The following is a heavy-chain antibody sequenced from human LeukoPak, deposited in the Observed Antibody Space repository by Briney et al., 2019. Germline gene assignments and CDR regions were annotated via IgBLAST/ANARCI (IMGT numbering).Heavy chain of an antibody. CDR1: GGSISSYY. D-gene: IGHD3-22*01. J-gene: IGHJ3*02. V-gene: IGHV4-4*07. Sequence: SETLSLTCTVSGGSISSYYWSWIRQPPGKGLEWIGRIYTSGSTNYNPSLKSRVTMSVDTSKNQFSLKLTSVTAADTALYYCARANYYDNSGYSRGAFDIWGQGTMVTVSS. CDR2: IYTSGST. CDR3: ARANYYDNSGYSRGAFDI.